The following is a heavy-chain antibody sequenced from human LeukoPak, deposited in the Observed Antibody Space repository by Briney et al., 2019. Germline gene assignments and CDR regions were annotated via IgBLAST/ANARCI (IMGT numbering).Heavy chain of an antibody. CDR1: GGSISSYY. V-gene: IGHV4-4*09. CDR3: ARDRSAHCSGGSCYFGLGV. CDR2: IYTSGST. J-gene: IGHJ6*02. Sequence: SETLSLTCTVSGGSISSYYWSWIRQPPGKGLEWIGYIYTSGSTNYNPSLKSRVTISVDTSKNQFSLKLSSVTAADTAVYYCARDRSAHCSGGSCYFGLGVWGQGTTVTVSS. D-gene: IGHD2-15*01.